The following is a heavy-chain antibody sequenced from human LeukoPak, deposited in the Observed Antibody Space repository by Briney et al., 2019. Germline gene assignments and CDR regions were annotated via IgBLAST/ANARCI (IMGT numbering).Heavy chain of an antibody. Sequence: PSETLSLTCTVSGGSISSSTYYWGWIRQPPGKGLEWIGSIYYSGSTYYNPSLKSRVTISVDTSKNQFSLKLSSVTAADTAVYYCARHIRSWTYGGNSCWYFDLWGRGTLVTVSS. D-gene: IGHD4-23*01. CDR1: GGSISSSTYY. CDR2: IYYSGST. CDR3: ARHIRSWTYGGNSCWYFDL. V-gene: IGHV4-39*01. J-gene: IGHJ2*01.